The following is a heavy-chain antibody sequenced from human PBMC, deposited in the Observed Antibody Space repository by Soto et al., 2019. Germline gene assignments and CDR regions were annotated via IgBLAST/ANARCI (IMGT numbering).Heavy chain of an antibody. V-gene: IGHV3-48*02. D-gene: IGHD6-13*01. CDR3: ARGSSNWAYYFDF. J-gene: IGHJ4*02. Sequence: EVHLVESGGGLVQPGGSLRLSCEASGFTFSSYSLNWVRQAPGKGLEWVSYITSSGTTVSYADSVRGRFTISRDNAKNSLYLQMNSLRDDDTAVYYCARGSSNWAYYFDFWGQGTLVTVSS. CDR2: ITSSGTTV. CDR1: GFTFSSYS.